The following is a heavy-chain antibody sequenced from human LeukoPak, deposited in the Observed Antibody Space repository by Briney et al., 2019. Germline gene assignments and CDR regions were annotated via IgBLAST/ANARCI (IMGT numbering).Heavy chain of an antibody. CDR1: GGSISSSSYY. J-gene: IGHJ4*02. Sequence: PSETLSLTCTVSGGSISSSSYYWGWIRQSPGKGLEWIGSIYYSGSTYYNPSLKSRVTVSVDTSKNQFSLKLSSVTAADTAVYYCARDSGSYSAYYFDYWGQGTLVTVSS. D-gene: IGHD1-26*01. CDR3: ARDSGSYSAYYFDY. V-gene: IGHV4-39*07. CDR2: IYYSGST.